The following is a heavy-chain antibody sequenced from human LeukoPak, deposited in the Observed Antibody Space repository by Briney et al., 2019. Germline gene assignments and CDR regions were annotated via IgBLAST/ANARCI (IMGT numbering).Heavy chain of an antibody. J-gene: IGHJ4*02. CDR1: GGSISSGGYY. D-gene: IGHD3-10*01. CDR3: ARVGGYFDY. Sequence: SQTLSLTCTVSGGSISSGGYYWSWIRQHPGKGLEWIGHIYYSGSTYYNPSLKSRVAISADTSKNQFSLRLSSVTAADTAVYYCARVGGYFDYWGQGALVTVPS. V-gene: IGHV4-31*03. CDR2: IYYSGST.